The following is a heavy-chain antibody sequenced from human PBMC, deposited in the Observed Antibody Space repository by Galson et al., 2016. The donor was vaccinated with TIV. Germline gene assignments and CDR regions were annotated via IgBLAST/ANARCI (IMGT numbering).Heavy chain of an antibody. CDR2: IYPDGAT. J-gene: IGHJ4*02. CDR1: GFTVQRNF. D-gene: IGHD1-14*01. CDR3: VRAETPNNADD. Sequence: SLRLSCAASGFTVQRNFMSWVRQAPGKGLEWVSIIYPDGATFYAESMKGRFGISRDTSQNTLSLQMNSLRAEDTALYYCVRAETPNNADDWGQGTLVTVSP. V-gene: IGHV3-53*01.